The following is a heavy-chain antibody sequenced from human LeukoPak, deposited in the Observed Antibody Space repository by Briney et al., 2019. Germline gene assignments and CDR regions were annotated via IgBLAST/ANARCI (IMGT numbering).Heavy chain of an antibody. J-gene: IGHJ6*04. CDR3: ARAFYSGPYYYYGMDV. CDR2: IIPICGTA. V-gene: IGHV1-69*06. Sequence: EASVKVSCKASGGTFSSYAISWVRQAPGQGLEWMGVIIPICGTANYAQKFQGRVTITADKSTSTAYMELSSLRSEDTAVYYCARAFYSGPYYYYGMDVWGKGTTVTVSS. CDR1: GGTFSSYA. D-gene: IGHD2-21*01.